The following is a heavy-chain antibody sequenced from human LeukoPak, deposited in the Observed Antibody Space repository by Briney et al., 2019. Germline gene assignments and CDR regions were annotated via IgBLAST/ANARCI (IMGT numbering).Heavy chain of an antibody. J-gene: IGHJ6*03. Sequence: GESLEISCKGSGYSFTSYWIGWVRQMPGKGLEWMGIIYPGDSDTRYSPSFQGQVTISADKSISTAYLQWSSLKASDTAMYYCARHWRGRADFWSGYKYYYMDVWGKGTTVTVSS. D-gene: IGHD3-3*01. CDR3: ARHWRGRADFWSGYKYYYMDV. V-gene: IGHV5-51*01. CDR2: IYPGDSDT. CDR1: GYSFTSYW.